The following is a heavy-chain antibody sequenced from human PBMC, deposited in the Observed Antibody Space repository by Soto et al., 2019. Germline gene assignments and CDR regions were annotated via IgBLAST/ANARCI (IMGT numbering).Heavy chain of an antibody. CDR1: GFTFSSYA. V-gene: IGHV3-30-3*01. CDR2: ISYDGSNK. CDR3: AREANYYDSSGYSSRAFDI. Sequence: PGGPLRLSYAASGFTFSSYAMHWVRQAPGKGLEWVAVISYDGSNKYYADSVKGRFTISRDNSKNTLYLQMNSLRAEDTAVYYCAREANYYDSSGYSSRAFDIWGQGTMVTVSS. J-gene: IGHJ3*02. D-gene: IGHD3-22*01.